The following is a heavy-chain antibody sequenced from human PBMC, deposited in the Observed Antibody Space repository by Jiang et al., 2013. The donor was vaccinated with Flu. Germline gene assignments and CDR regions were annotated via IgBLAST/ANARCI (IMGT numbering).Heavy chain of an antibody. D-gene: IGHD5-12*01. J-gene: IGHJ4*02. Sequence: KPTQTLTVTCTFSGFSLTTYGVGVGWIRQSPGKALEWLALIYWDDDKRYSPSLKSRLTITKDTSENQVVLTMTNMDPMDTATYYCAHRQRRLVAQRGIFLFDYWGQGTLVTVSS. CDR3: AHRQRRLVAQRGIFLFDY. V-gene: IGHV2-5*02. CDR2: IYWDDDK. CDR1: GFSLTTYGVG.